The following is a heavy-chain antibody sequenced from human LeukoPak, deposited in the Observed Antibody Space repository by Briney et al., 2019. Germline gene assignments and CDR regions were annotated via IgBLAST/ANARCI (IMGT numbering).Heavy chain of an antibody. CDR1: GFTFSSYG. CDR3: AKGGDPDDAFDI. Sequence: PGGSLRLSCAASGFTFSSYGMHWVRQAPGKGLEWVAVISYDGSNKYYADSVKGRFTISRDNSKNTLYLQMNSLRAEDTAVYYCAKGGDPDDAFDIWGQGTMVTVSS. V-gene: IGHV3-30*18. J-gene: IGHJ3*02. D-gene: IGHD3-10*01. CDR2: ISYDGSNK.